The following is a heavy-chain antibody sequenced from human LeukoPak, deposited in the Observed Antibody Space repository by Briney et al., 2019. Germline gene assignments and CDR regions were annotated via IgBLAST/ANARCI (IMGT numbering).Heavy chain of an antibody. V-gene: IGHV3-7*01. CDR1: GFTFSSYW. CDR2: IKQDGSEK. CDR3: ARDRDYDILTGPQPSMDV. J-gene: IGHJ6*03. D-gene: IGHD3-9*01. Sequence: GGSLRLSCAASGFTFSSYWMSWVRQAPGKGLEWVANIKQDGSEKYYVDSVKGRFTISRDNAKNSLYLQMNSLRAEDTAVYYCARDRDYDILTGPQPSMDVWGKGTTVTVSS.